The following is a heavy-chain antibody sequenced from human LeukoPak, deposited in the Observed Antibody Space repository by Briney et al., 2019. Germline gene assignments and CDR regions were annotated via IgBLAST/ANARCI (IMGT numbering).Heavy chain of an antibody. CDR3: AKGGYSYGSAVDY. J-gene: IGHJ4*02. CDR1: GFTFSDYY. D-gene: IGHD5-18*01. Sequence: GGSLRLSCAASGFTFSDYYMSWIRQAPGKGLEWVSSISSSSSYIYYADSVKGRFTISRDNAKNSLYLQMNSLRAEDTAVYYCAKGGYSYGSAVDYWGQGTLVTVSS. V-gene: IGHV3-11*06. CDR2: ISSSSSYI.